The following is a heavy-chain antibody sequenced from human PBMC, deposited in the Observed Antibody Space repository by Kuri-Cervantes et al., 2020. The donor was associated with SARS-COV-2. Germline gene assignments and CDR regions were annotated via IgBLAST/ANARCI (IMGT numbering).Heavy chain of an antibody. D-gene: IGHD3-10*01. CDR1: GFTFSSYA. Sequence: ETLSLTCAASGFTFSSYAMSWVRQAPGKGLEWVSAISGSGGSTYYADSVKGRFTTSRDNSKNTLYLQMNSLRAEDTAVYYCARDRGNYYGMDVWGQGTTVTVSS. J-gene: IGHJ6*02. CDR3: ARDRGNYYGMDV. V-gene: IGHV3-23*01. CDR2: ISGSGGST.